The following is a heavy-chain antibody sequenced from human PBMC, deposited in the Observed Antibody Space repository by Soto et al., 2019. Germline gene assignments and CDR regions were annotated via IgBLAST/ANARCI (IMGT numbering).Heavy chain of an antibody. V-gene: IGHV4-30-2*01. CDR1: VGCP. CDR3: ARTPDI. J-gene: IGHJ3*02. Sequence: VGCPWSWIRQPPGKGLEWIGYIYHSGSTYYNPSLKSRVTISVDRSKNQFSLKLSSVTAADTAVYYCARTPDIWGQGTMVTVSS. CDR2: IYHSGST.